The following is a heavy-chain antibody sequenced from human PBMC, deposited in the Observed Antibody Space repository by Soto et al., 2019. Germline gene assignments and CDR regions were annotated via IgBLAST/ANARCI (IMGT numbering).Heavy chain of an antibody. V-gene: IGHV1-8*01. D-gene: IGHD3-3*01. Sequence: ASVKVSCKASGYTFTSYDINWVRQAPGQGLEWMGWMNPNSGNTGYAQKFQGRVTMTRNTTISTAYMELSSLRSEDTAVYYCARFPSCCDLWSGYQDDYWGQGTLVTVSS. J-gene: IGHJ4*02. CDR2: MNPNSGNT. CDR3: ARFPSCCDLWSGYQDDY. CDR1: GYTFTSYD.